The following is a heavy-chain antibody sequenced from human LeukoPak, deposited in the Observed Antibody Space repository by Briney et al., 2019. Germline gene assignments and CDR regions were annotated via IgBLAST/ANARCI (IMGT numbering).Heavy chain of an antibody. CDR3: ARGTRGEWLRLIDYYYYMDV. V-gene: IGHV4-39*07. CDR1: GGSISSSSYY. D-gene: IGHD5-12*01. J-gene: IGHJ6*03. CDR2: IYYSGST. Sequence: SETLSLTCTVSGGSISSSSYYWGWIRQPPGKGLEWIGSIYYSGSTYYNPSLKSRVTISVDTSKNQFSLKLSSVTAADTAVYYCARGTRGEWLRLIDYYYYMDVWGKGTTVTVSS.